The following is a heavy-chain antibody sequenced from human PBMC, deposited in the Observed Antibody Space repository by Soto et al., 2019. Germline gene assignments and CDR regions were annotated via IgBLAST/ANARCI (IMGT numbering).Heavy chain of an antibody. V-gene: IGHV3-23*01. CDR3: VKDDRILGRRYFDL. CDR2: ISFSDGGT. CDR1: GFTFSSYA. Sequence: GGSLRLSCAASGFTFSSYAMTWVRQAPGKGLEWVSSISFSDGGTHYADSVKGRLTISRDNSKNTLFLQMNSLRVEDTAVYYCVKDDRILGRRYFDLWGRGTLGTVSS. J-gene: IGHJ2*01. D-gene: IGHD2-15*01.